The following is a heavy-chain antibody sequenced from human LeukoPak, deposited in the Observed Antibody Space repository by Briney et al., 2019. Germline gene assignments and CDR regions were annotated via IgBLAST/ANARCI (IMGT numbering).Heavy chain of an antibody. CDR1: GFTVSSNY. Sequence: GSLRLSCAASGFTVSSNYMSWVRQAPGKGLEWVSVICSGGSTYYADSVKGRFTISRDNSKNTLYLQMNSLRAEDTAVYYCARDRDGYKDYWGQGTLVTVSS. CDR3: ARDRDGYKDY. D-gene: IGHD5-24*01. V-gene: IGHV3-53*01. J-gene: IGHJ4*02. CDR2: ICSGGST.